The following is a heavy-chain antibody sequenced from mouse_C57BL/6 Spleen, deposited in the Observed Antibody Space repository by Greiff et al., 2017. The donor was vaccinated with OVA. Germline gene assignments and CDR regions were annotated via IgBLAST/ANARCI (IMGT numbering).Heavy chain of an antibody. CDR1: GYSFTGYF. CDR2: INPYNGDT. J-gene: IGHJ4*01. Sequence: VQLQQSGPELVKPGDSVKISCKASGYSFTGYFMNWVMQSHGKSLEWIGRINPYNGDTFYNQKFKGKATLTVDKSSSTAHMELRSLTSEDSAVYYCARRFTTVEDYYAMDYWGQGTSVTVSS. D-gene: IGHD1-1*01. V-gene: IGHV1-20*01. CDR3: ARRFTTVEDYYAMDY.